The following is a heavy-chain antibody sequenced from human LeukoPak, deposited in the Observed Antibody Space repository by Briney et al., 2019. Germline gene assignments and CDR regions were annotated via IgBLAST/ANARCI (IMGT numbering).Heavy chain of an antibody. J-gene: IGHJ4*02. CDR3: ARRLAFDY. CDR1: GYSISSDYY. Sequence: SETLSLTCAVSGYSISSDYYWGWIRLPPGKGLEWIGSIYHSGSTYYNPSLKSRVTISVDTSKNQFSLKLSSVTAADTAVYYCARRLAFDYWGQGTLVTVSS. D-gene: IGHD2-15*01. V-gene: IGHV4-38-2*01. CDR2: IYHSGST.